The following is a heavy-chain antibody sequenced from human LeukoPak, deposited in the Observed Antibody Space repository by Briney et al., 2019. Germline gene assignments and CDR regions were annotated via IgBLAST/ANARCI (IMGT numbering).Heavy chain of an antibody. CDR1: GITLSNYG. Sequence: GGSLRLSGAVSGITLSNYGMSWFRQAPGKGLEWFAGISGSGGGTHYADSVRGRFTISRDNPKNTLHLQMNSLRAEDTAVYFCAKRGVVIRVILVGFHKEAYYFDSWGQGALVIVSS. CDR2: ISGSGGGT. CDR3: AKRGVVIRVILVGFHKEAYYFDS. J-gene: IGHJ4*02. D-gene: IGHD3-10*01. V-gene: IGHV3-23*01.